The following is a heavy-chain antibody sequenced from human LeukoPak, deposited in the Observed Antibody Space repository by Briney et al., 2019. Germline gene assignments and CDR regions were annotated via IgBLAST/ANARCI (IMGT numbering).Heavy chain of an antibody. J-gene: IGHJ4*02. V-gene: IGHV3-66*02. Sequence: GGSLRLSCAASGINVSSNYMTWIRQAPGKGLEWVSLIYGGDAAYYSESGMVLFIISRDNLKNTLFLQMNSLRVEDTAVYYCVTSTGQQFIPYDYWGQGTHVTVSS. D-gene: IGHD6-13*01. CDR3: VTSTGQQFIPYDY. CDR1: GINVSSNY. CDR2: IYGGDAA.